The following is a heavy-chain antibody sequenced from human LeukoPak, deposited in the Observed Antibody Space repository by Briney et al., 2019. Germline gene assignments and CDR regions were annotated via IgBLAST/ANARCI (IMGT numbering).Heavy chain of an antibody. Sequence: GGSLGLSCAASGFTFSNAWMSWVCQAPGKGLEWVGRIKSKTDGGTTDYAAPVKGRFTISRDDSKNTLYLQMNSLKTEDTAVYYCTTAPSYYDILTGYYTFDYWGQGTLVTVSS. CDR1: GFTFSNAW. CDR2: IKSKTDGGTT. J-gene: IGHJ4*02. CDR3: TTAPSYYDILTGYYTFDY. V-gene: IGHV3-15*01. D-gene: IGHD3-9*01.